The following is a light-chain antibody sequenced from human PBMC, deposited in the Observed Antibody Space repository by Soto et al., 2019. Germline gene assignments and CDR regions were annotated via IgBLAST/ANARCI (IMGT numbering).Light chain of an antibody. J-gene: IGKJ5*01. V-gene: IGKV1-9*01. CDR3: QQLNSFPIT. Sequence: DIYLTQSPSFLSASIGDRVTISCRASQGIRSYLAWYQQKPGKAPKLLIYAASTLQSGVPSRFSGSGSGTEFTLTITSLQPEDFATYYCQQLNSFPITSGQGTRLEIK. CDR2: AAS. CDR1: QGIRSY.